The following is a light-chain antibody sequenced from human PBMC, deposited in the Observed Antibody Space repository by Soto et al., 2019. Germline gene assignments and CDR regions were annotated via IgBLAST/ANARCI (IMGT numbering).Light chain of an antibody. J-gene: IGKJ1*01. CDR3: SEYDSSPRA. CDR1: QSVNSNY. Sequence: EIALTQSPGTLSLSPGERATLSCRASQSVNSNYLAWYQQKPGQGPRLLMYGASSRATGIPDRFSGSGSGADFTLTIGRLEPEDFAVYYCSEYDSSPRAFGQGTKVEIK. CDR2: GAS. V-gene: IGKV3-20*01.